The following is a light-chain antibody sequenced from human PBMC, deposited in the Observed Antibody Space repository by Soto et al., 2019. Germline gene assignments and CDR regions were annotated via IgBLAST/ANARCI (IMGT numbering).Light chain of an antibody. CDR2: EVT. Sequence: QSVLTQPPSASGSPGQSVTISCTGTSSDVGGYDYVSWYQQQSGKAPKLIIYEVTNRPSGVPDRFSGSKSGNTASLTVSGLQAEDEADYYCSSYAGISNLIFGAGTKVTVL. J-gene: IGLJ2*01. V-gene: IGLV2-8*01. CDR3: SSYAGISNLI. CDR1: SSDVGGYDY.